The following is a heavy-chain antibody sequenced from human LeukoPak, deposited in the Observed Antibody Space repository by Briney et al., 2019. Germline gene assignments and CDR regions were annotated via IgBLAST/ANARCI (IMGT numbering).Heavy chain of an antibody. CDR1: GYSISSGYY. Sequence: PSETLSLTCTVSGYSISSGYYWGWIRQPPGKGLEWIGTIYHSGSTYYNPSLRSRVTISVDTSKNQFSLKLTSVTAADTAVYYCARVRGYCSSTICYRYYFDYWGQGTLVTVSS. D-gene: IGHD2-2*01. CDR3: ARVRGYCSSTICYRYYFDY. CDR2: IYHSGST. V-gene: IGHV4-38-2*02. J-gene: IGHJ4*02.